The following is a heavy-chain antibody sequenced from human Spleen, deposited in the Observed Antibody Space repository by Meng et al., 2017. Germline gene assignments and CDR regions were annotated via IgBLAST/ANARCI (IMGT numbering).Heavy chain of an antibody. CDR2: IYYSGNN. V-gene: IGHV4-59*01. D-gene: IGHD2-2*01. Sequence: QVELEEQGPGLVKPSETLSLTCSVSGGSITDYYWSWIRQPPGKGLEWIGYIYYSGNNNYNPSLRSRVTISVDTSKNQVSLKLSSVTAADTAVYYCARGSDAPDYWGQGTLVTVSS. J-gene: IGHJ4*02. CDR1: GGSITDYY. CDR3: ARGSDAPDY.